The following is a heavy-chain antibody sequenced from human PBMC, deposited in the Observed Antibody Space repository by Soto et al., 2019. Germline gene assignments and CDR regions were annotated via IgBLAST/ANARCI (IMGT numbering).Heavy chain of an antibody. CDR3: ARHRITIFGVATGWFDP. CDR2: IYYSGST. Sequence: SETLSLTCTVSGGSISSSSYYWGWIRQPPGKGLEWIGSIYYSGSTYYNPSLKSRVTISVDTSKNQFSLKLSCVTAADTAVYYCARHRITIFGVATGWFDPWGQGTLVTVSS. CDR1: GGSISSSSYY. J-gene: IGHJ5*02. V-gene: IGHV4-39*01. D-gene: IGHD3-3*01.